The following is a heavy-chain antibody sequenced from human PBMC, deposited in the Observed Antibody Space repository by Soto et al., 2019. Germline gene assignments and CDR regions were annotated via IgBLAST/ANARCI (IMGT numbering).Heavy chain of an antibody. CDR1: GGSISGSY. Sequence: PSETLSLTCTVSGGSISGSYWTWIRQPPGKGLEWIGYFYNSGNTNYNPSLKSRLTISLDKSKNQFSLKLSSVSAADTAMYYCARVHNGDFDYWGQGTLVTVSS. CDR2: FYNSGNT. CDR3: ARVHNGDFDY. D-gene: IGHD4-17*01. J-gene: IGHJ4*02. V-gene: IGHV4-59*12.